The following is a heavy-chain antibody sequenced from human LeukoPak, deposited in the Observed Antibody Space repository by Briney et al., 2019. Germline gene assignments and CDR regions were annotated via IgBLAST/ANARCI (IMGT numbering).Heavy chain of an antibody. CDR2: MNPNSGNT. CDR1: GYTFTSYD. CDR3: ARDLVRGAPIDYYYYGMDV. J-gene: IGHJ6*02. V-gene: IGHV1-8*01. D-gene: IGHD3-10*01. Sequence: ASVKVSCKASGYTFTSYDINWVRQATGQGLEWMGWMNPNSGNTGYAQKFQGGVTMTRNTSISTAYMELSSLRSEDTAVYYCARDLVRGAPIDYYYYGMDVWGQGTTVTVSS.